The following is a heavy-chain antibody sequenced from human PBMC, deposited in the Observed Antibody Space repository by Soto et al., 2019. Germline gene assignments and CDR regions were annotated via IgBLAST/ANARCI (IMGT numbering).Heavy chain of an antibody. J-gene: IGHJ5*02. CDR1: GYTFTSYA. D-gene: IGHD3-3*01. Sequence: GASVKVSCKASGYTFTSYAMHWVRQAPGQRLEWMGWINAGNGNTKYSQKFQGRVTITKNTSASTAYMELGSLRSEDTAVYYCARGPIRKWFDPWGQGTLVTVSS. CDR2: INAGNGNT. CDR3: ARGPIRKWFDP. V-gene: IGHV1-3*01.